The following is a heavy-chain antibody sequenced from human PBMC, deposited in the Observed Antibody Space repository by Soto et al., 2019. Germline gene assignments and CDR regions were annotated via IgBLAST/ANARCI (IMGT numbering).Heavy chain of an antibody. J-gene: IGHJ2*01. CDR1: GFSLSDYY. D-gene: IGHD5-12*01. CDR2: TRNKAKGYTT. Sequence: EVQLVESGGGLVQPGGSLRLSCAASGFSLSDYYMDWVRQAPGKGLEWVARTRNKAKGYTTEYAASVKGRFTISGDGSQNSLYLQMNSLKSEDSAVYWCIRSMSLATYWYFDLWGRGTQVTVSS. CDR3: IRSMSLATYWYFDL. V-gene: IGHV3-72*01.